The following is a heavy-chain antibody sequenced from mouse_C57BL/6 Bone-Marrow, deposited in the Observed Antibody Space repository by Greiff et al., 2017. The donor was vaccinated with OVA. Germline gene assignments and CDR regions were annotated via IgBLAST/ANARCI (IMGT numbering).Heavy chain of an antibody. J-gene: IGHJ2*01. V-gene: IGHV5-6*01. CDR3: ARQITTVVARFDY. D-gene: IGHD1-1*01. CDR1: GFTFSSYG. CDR2: ISSGGSYT. Sequence: EVMLVESGGDLVKPGGSLKLSCAASGFTFSSYGMSWVSQTPDKRLEWVATISSGGSYTYYPDSVKGRFTISRDNAKNPLYLQMSSLKSEDTAMYYCARQITTVVARFDYWGQGTTLTVSS.